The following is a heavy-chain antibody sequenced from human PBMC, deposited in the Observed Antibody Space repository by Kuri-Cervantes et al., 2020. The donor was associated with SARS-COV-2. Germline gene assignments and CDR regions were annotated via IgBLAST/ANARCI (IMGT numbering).Heavy chain of an antibody. CDR3: ARGYFHVDY. D-gene: IGHD2/OR15-2a*01. CDR2: IGTAGDT. CDR1: GFTFSSYD. V-gene: IGHV3-13*01. J-gene: IGHJ4*02. Sequence: GESLKISCAASGFTFSSYDMHWVRQATGKGLEWVSAIGTAGDTYYPGSVKGQFTISRENAKNSLYLQMNSLRAEDTAVYYCARGYFHVDYWGQGTLVTVSS.